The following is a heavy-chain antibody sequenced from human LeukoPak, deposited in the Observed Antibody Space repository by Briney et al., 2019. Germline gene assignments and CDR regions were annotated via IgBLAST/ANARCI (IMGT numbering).Heavy chain of an antibody. D-gene: IGHD6-6*01. J-gene: IGHJ4*02. CDR2: ISAYNGNT. V-gene: IGHV1-18*01. CDR3: ARAGTTSSSTPDY. CDR1: GYTFTSYG. Sequence: ASVKVSCKASGYTFTSYGISWVRRAPGQGLEWMGWISAYNGNTNYAEKIQGRVTMTTDTSTSTAYVELRSLRFDDTAVYYCARAGTTSSSTPDYWGQGTQVTVSS.